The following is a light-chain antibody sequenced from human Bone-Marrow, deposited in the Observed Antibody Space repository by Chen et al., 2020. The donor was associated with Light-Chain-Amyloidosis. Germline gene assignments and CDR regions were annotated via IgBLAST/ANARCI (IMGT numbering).Light chain of an antibody. V-gene: IGLV1-47*01. CDR2: GNN. CDR3: AAWDNGLSGYV. J-gene: IGLJ1*01. CDR1: SPNIESNY. Sequence: QSVLTQPPSASGTPGQGVTIPFSGSSPNIESNYVSWYQQLPGTAPKLLIYGNNQRPSGVPDRFSGSKSGTSASLAISGLRSEDEADYYCAAWDNGLSGYVFGTGTKVTVL.